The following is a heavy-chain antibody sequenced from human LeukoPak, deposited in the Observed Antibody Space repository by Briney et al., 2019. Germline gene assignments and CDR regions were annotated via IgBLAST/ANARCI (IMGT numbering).Heavy chain of an antibody. Sequence: PSETLSLTCTVSGGSISSYYWSWIRQPPGKGLEWIGYIYYSGSTNYNPSLKSRVTISVDTSKSQFSLKLSSVTAADTAVYYCARGWLPYYFDYWGQGTLVTVSS. V-gene: IGHV4-59*01. J-gene: IGHJ4*02. D-gene: IGHD5-12*01. CDR3: ARGWLPYYFDY. CDR2: IYYSGST. CDR1: GGSISSYY.